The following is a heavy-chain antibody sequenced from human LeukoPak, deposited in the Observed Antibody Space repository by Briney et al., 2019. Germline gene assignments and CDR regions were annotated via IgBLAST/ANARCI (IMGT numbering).Heavy chain of an antibody. V-gene: IGHV3-7*03. CDR3: ARDRPVSIVIRPHYFDY. D-gene: IGHD6-6*01. J-gene: IGHJ4*02. CDR2: INQDGSEK. CDR1: GFTFSSYW. Sequence: GGSLRLSCAASGFTFSSYWMSWVRQAPGKGLEWVANINQDGSEKYYVDSVKGRFTISRDNAKNSLYLQMNSLRGEDTAVYYCARDRPVSIVIRPHYFDYWGQGTLVTVSS.